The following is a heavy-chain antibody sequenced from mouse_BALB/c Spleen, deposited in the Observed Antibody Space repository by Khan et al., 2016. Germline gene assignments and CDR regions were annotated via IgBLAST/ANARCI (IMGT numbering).Heavy chain of an antibody. CDR3: ASSYYGSSYYFDY. D-gene: IGHD1-1*01. CDR1: GFNIKDTY. V-gene: IGHV14-3*02. CDR2: IDPANGNT. J-gene: IGHJ2*01. Sequence: VQLQQSGAELVKPGASVKLSCTASGFNIKDTYMHWVKQRPEQGLEWIGRIDPANGNTKYDPKFQGKATITADTSSNTAYLQPSSLTSEDTAVYDCASSYYGSSYYFDYWGQGTTLTVSS.